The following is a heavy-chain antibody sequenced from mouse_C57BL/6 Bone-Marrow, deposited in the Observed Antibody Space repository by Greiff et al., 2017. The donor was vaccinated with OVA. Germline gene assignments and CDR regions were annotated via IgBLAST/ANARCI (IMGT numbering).Heavy chain of an antibody. V-gene: IGHV5-12*01. CDR2: ISNGGGST. CDR3: ARLLPRPNGAMDY. J-gene: IGHJ4*01. Sequence: EVQGVESGGGLVQPGGSLKLSCAASGFTFSDYYMYWVRQTPEKRLEWVAYISNGGGSTYYPDTVKGRFTISRDNAKNTLYLQMSRLKSEDTAMYYCARLLPRPNGAMDYWGQGTSVTVSS. D-gene: IGHD1-1*01. CDR1: GFTFSDYY.